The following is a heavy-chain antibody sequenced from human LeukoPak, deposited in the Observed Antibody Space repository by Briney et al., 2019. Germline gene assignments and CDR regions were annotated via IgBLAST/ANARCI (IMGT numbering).Heavy chain of an antibody. D-gene: IGHD5-18*01. V-gene: IGHV4-39*01. Sequence: PSETLSLTCTVSGGSISSSNYYWGWIRQPPGKGLEWIGNIYYTGSSYYNPSLKSRVTISVDTSKNQFSLKLSSVTAADTAVYYCARHKKSIVDTDMGPWGREPWSPSPQ. CDR1: GGSISSSNYY. CDR3: ARHKKSIVDTDMGP. CDR2: IYYTGSS. J-gene: IGHJ5*02.